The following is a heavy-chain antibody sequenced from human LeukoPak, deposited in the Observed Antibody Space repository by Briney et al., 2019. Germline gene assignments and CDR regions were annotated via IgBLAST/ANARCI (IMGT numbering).Heavy chain of an antibody. V-gene: IGHV4-59*01. CDR3: ARNKYTSGWSTFDY. D-gene: IGHD6-19*01. Sequence: SETLSLTCTVSGGSISSYYWSWIRQPPGKGLEWIGYIYYSGSTNYNPSLKSRVTISVDTSKNQFSLKLSSVTAADTAVYYCARNKYTSGWSTFDYWGQGTLVTVSS. CDR1: GGSISSYY. CDR2: IYYSGST. J-gene: IGHJ4*02.